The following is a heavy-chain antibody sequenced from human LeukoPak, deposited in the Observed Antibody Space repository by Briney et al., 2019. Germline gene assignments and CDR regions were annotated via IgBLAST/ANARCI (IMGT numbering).Heavy chain of an antibody. CDR1: GFTFSSYA. CDR2: ISGSGGST. Sequence: GGSLRLSCAASGFTFSSYAMSWVRQAPGKGLEWASAISGSGGSTYYADSVKGRFTISRDNSKNTLYLQMNSLRAEDTAVYYCAKVPRGYSGYDEFDYWGQGTLVTVSS. J-gene: IGHJ4*02. V-gene: IGHV3-23*01. D-gene: IGHD5-12*01. CDR3: AKVPRGYSGYDEFDY.